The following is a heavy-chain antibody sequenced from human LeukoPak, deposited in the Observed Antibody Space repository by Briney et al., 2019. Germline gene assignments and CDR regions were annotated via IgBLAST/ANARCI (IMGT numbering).Heavy chain of an antibody. CDR3: ARSGYCSSTSCPMDAFDI. D-gene: IGHD2-2*01. V-gene: IGHV3-53*01. J-gene: IGHJ3*02. Sequence: GGSLRLSCAASGFTVSSNYMSWVRQAPGKGLEWVSVIYSGGSTYYADSVKGRFTISRDNSKNTLYLQMNSLRAEDTAVYYCARSGYCSSTSCPMDAFDIWGQGTMVTVSS. CDR2: IYSGGST. CDR1: GFTVSSNY.